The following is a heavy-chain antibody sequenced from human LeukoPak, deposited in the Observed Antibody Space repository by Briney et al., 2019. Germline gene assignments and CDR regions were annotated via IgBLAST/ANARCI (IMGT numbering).Heavy chain of an antibody. D-gene: IGHD2-15*01. J-gene: IGHJ5*02. CDR1: GGSINSYY. CDR2: IYYNGKT. Sequence: SETLSLTCEVSGGSINSYYWSWVRQPPGKGLEWVGYIYYNGKTNYNPSLKCRVPISLDTYKNQVSLILPSVTPADTAVYYCARLAVATTSWFDPWGQGALVTVSS. V-gene: IGHV4-59*01. CDR3: ARLAVATTSWFDP.